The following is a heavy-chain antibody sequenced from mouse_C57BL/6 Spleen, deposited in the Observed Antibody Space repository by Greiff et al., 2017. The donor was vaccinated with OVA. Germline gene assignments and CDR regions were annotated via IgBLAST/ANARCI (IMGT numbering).Heavy chain of an antibody. Sequence: LQESGAELVRPGASVTLSCKASGYTFTDYEMHWVKQTPVHGLEWIGAIDPETGGTAYNQKFKGKAILTADKSSSTAYMELRSLTSEDSAVYYCTSTVDYWGQGTTLTVSS. CDR2: IDPETGGT. V-gene: IGHV1-15*01. J-gene: IGHJ2*01. CDR3: TSTVDY. CDR1: GYTFTDYE.